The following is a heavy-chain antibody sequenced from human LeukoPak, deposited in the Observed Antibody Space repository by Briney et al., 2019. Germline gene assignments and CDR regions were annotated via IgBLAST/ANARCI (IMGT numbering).Heavy chain of an antibody. CDR2: INPNSGGR. V-gene: IGHV1-2*02. D-gene: IGHD3-22*01. CDR1: GYTFTGYY. J-gene: IGHJ4*02. Sequence: ASVKVSCKPSGYTFTGYYIHWVRQAPGQGREWMGWINPNSGGRNYAQKFQDRVTMTRDTPISTVYMELSRLKSDDTAVYYCARGPYDSSGYSDYWGQGTLVTVSS. CDR3: ARGPYDSSGYSDY.